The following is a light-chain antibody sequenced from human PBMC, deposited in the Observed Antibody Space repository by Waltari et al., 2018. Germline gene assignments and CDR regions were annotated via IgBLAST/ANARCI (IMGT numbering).Light chain of an antibody. V-gene: IGKV3-20*01. CDR2: GAS. J-gene: IGKJ1*01. CDR3: QRNDRLPVT. CDR1: QSVGRA. Sequence: IVLTQSPGTLSLSQGERATLSGRASQSVGRALIWYQQKPGQSPRLLIYGASTRPTGIPDRFSGSGFGTDFSLTISRLEPEDFAVYYCQRNDRLPVTFGQGTKVEIK.